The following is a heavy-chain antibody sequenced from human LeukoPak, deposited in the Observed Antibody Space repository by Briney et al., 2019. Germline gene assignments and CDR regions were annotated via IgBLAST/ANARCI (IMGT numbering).Heavy chain of an antibody. CDR1: GYTFTSYY. CDR3: AGIPVFGVVLHQEPV. J-gene: IGHJ6*04. Sequence: ASVKVSCKASGYTFTSYYIHWVRQAPGQGLEWMGVFIPILGTANTTQKFQDRVTITADISTDTVYMELSSLRSEDTAVYFCAGIPVFGVVLHQEPVWGKGTTVTASS. CDR2: FIPILGTA. V-gene: IGHV1-69*10. D-gene: IGHD3-3*01.